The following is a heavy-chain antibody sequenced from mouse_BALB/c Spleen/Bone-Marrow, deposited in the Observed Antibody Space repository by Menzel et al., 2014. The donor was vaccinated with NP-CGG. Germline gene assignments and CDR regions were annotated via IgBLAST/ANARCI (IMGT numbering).Heavy chain of an antibody. CDR3: TKLLRLRKYFDV. J-gene: IGHJ1*01. Sequence: EVKVVESGGGLVKPGGSLKLSCAASGFTLSRYNMSWVRQTPERRLEWVATISSGGSYTYYLDSVKGRFTISRDNAENTLYLQMSSLKSEDTAMYYCTKLLRLRKYFDVWGAGTTVTVSS. D-gene: IGHD1-2*01. CDR2: ISSGGSYT. CDR1: GFTLSRYN. V-gene: IGHV5-6-4*01.